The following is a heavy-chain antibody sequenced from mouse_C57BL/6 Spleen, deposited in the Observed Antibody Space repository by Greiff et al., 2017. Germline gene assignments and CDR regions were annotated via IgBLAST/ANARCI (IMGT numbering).Heavy chain of an antibody. V-gene: IGHV5-17*01. CDR2: ISSGSSTI. J-gene: IGHJ3*01. CDR1: GFTFSDYG. CDR3: ARGDGAWFAY. Sequence: DVMLVESGGGLVKPGGSLKLSCAASGFTFSDYGMHWVRQAPEKGLEWVAYISSGSSTIYYADTVKGRFTISRDNAKNTLFLQMTSLRSEDTAMYYCARGDGAWFAYWGQGTLVTVSA.